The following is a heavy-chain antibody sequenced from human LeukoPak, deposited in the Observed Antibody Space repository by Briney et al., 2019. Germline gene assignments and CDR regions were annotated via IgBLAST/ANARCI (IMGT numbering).Heavy chain of an antibody. D-gene: IGHD2-2*01. V-gene: IGHV4-34*01. Sequence: SETLSLTCAVYVGSFTNYYWSWIRQPPGKGLEWIGEINHSGNTNYNPSLKSRVTISVDRSKNQLSLRLSSVTAADTAVYYCARGQFQQDLWGRGTLVTVSS. CDR1: VGSFTNYY. CDR2: INHSGNT. J-gene: IGHJ2*01. CDR3: ARGQFQQDL.